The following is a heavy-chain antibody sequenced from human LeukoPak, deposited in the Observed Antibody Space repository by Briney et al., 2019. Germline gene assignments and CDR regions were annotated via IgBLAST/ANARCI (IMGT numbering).Heavy chain of an antibody. J-gene: IGHJ3*01. CDR2: IGASGEST. CDR3: AKDIQLST. D-gene: IGHD5-24*01. CDR1: GFTFSVAA. Sequence: GGSLRLSCAASGFTFSVAAMTWVRQAPGKGLEWVSLIGASGESTYYADSVKGRFTISRDNSKNTLSLQMNSLRVEDTTMYFCAKDIQLSTWGLGTMVTVSS. V-gene: IGHV3-23*01.